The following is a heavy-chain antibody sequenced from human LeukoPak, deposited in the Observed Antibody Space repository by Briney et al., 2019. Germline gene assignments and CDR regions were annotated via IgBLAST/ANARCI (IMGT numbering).Heavy chain of an antibody. CDR2: IRYDGSNE. CDR3: AKDPIAYMYAGNVYFDY. CDR1: GFTLSDYG. J-gene: IGHJ4*02. D-gene: IGHD2-8*01. Sequence: TGGSLRLSCAASGFTLSDYGIHWVRQAPGKGLEWVASIRYDGSNEYYADSVKGRFTISRDNSKNKVYLQMNGLRSDDTALYYCAKDPIAYMYAGNVYFDYWGQGTLVTVSS. V-gene: IGHV3-30*02.